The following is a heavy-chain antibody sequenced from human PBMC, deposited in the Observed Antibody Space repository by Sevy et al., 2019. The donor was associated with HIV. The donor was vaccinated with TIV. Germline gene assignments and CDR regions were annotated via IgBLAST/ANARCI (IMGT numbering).Heavy chain of an antibody. Sequence: GGSLRLSCAASGFTFSSYSMNWVRQAPGKGLEWVSYISSSSSTIYYADSVKGRFTISRDNAKNSLYLQMNSLRDEDTAVYYCARDRIAAREARSPPGYWGQGTLVTVSS. CDR3: ARDRIAAREARSPPGY. D-gene: IGHD6-6*01. CDR2: ISSSSSTI. V-gene: IGHV3-48*02. CDR1: GFTFSSYS. J-gene: IGHJ4*02.